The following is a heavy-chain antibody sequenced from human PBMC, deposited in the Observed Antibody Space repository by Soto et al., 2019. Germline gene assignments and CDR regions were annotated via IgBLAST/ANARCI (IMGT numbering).Heavy chain of an antibody. Sequence: GASVKVSCKASGYTFTTYAIHWVRQAPGQTLEWMGWINAGNGNPKYSQKFQGRVTITRDTSASTAYMELSSLSSEDTAVYFCARVLLGSGTYYNTLDFWGQGTLVTVSS. J-gene: IGHJ4*02. CDR3: ARVLLGSGTYYNTLDF. D-gene: IGHD3-10*01. V-gene: IGHV1-3*01. CDR1: GYTFTTYA. CDR2: INAGNGNP.